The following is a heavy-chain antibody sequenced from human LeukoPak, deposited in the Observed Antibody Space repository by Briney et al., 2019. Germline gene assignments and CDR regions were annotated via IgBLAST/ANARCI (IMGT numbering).Heavy chain of an antibody. V-gene: IGHV3-30*04. CDR3: AKDGDLGIMGYFDY. CDR2: LAYDGTNQ. Sequence: PGGSLRLSCVTSGFDFNVYAMHCVRHSPGKGLEWVALLAYDGTNQYYANFVKGRFTISRDNSKNTVFLQMNSLRPQDTAIYYCAKDGDLGIMGYFDYWGQGTLVTVSS. J-gene: IGHJ4*02. CDR1: GFDFNVYA. D-gene: IGHD7-27*01.